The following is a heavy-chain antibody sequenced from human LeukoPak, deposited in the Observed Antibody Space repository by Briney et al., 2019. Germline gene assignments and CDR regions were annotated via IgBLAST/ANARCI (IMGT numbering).Heavy chain of an antibody. CDR2: ISYSGNTI. D-gene: IGHD3-3*01. CDR1: GFTFSSYG. CDR3: ARSARSEDDDFWSGYLAN. V-gene: IGHV3-48*04. J-gene: IGHJ4*02. Sequence: GGSLRLSCAASGFTFSSYGMSWIRQAPGKGLEWISYISYSGNTIYYADSVKGRFTISRDNAKYSLYLQMNSLGADDTAVYYCARSARSEDDDFWSGYLANWGQGTLVTVSS.